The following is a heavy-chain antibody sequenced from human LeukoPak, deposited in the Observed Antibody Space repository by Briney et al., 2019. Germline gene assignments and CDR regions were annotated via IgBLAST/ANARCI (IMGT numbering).Heavy chain of an antibody. J-gene: IGHJ3*02. V-gene: IGHV1-46*01. Sequence: ASVKVSCKASGYTFTSYYMHWVRQAPGQGLEWMGIINPSGGSTSYAQKFQGRVTMTRDTSTSTVYMELSSLRSEDTAVYYCARDWEYSGCASGAFDIWGQGTMVTVSS. CDR1: GYTFTSYY. CDR3: ARDWEYSGCASGAFDI. D-gene: IGHD5-12*01. CDR2: INPSGGST.